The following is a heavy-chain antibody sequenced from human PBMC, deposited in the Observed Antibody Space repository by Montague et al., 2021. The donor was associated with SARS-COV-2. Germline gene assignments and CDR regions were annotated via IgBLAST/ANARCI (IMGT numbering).Heavy chain of an antibody. D-gene: IGHD6-19*01. CDR1: GDSISIYY. J-gene: IGHJ4*02. CDR2: VYYSGST. V-gene: IGHV4-59*13. Sequence: SETLSLTCTVSGDSISIYYWSWIRQPPGKGLGWIGYVYYSGSTNYNPSLKSRVTISVDTPKNQFSLKLMSVTAADTAVYYCARGERGAWYNHYFDYWGQGALVTVSS. CDR3: ARGERGAWYNHYFDY.